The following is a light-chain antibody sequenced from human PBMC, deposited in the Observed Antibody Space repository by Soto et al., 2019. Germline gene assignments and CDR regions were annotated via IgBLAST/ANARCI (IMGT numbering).Light chain of an antibody. V-gene: IGKV3-15*01. CDR2: VAS. J-gene: IGKJ4*01. Sequence: EMVMTPSPATLSGSPGERVTLSCRDSRSISRNLAWYQQKHGHAPRLLIYVASTSATGIPDRFSGSGSVTEFTLTINRLQSEDVSWYDFQPHNKWPAVNFGGGNRVEIK. CDR1: RSISRN. CDR3: QPHNKWPAVN.